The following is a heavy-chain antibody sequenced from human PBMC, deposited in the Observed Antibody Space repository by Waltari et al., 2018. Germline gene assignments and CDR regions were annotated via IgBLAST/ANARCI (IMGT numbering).Heavy chain of an antibody. CDR3: ARAVYGMDV. CDR1: GYTFPSFA. V-gene: IGHV7-4-1*02. Sequence: QVLLVQSGSELKKPGASVKISCKASGYTFPSFAINWVRQAPGQGLVLMGWINTNTGNPGYAQGFTGRIVLSMDTSVSTAYLQIRSLKTEDTALYYCARAVYGMDVWGQGTTVTVSS. CDR2: INTNTGNP. J-gene: IGHJ6*02.